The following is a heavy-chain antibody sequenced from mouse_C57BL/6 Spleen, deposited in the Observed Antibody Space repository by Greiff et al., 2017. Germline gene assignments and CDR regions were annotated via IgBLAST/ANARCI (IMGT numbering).Heavy chain of an antibody. CDR1: GFTFSNYW. CDR3: TALFRNAMDY. J-gene: IGHJ4*01. CDR2: ISLKSDNYAT. Sequence: EVQVVESGGGLVQPGGSMKLSCVASGFTFSNYWMNWVRQSPEKGLEWVAQISLKSDNYATNYEESVKGRFTISRDDSKSSVYLQMNNLRAEDTGIYYCTALFRNAMDYWGQGTSVTVSS. V-gene: IGHV6-3*01.